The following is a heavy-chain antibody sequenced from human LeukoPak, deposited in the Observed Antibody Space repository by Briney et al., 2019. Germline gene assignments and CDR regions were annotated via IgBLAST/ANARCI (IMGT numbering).Heavy chain of an antibody. D-gene: IGHD6-13*01. CDR1: GGSISSYY. CDR3: ARQGSSWPDNWFDP. V-gene: IGHV4-34*01. Sequence: PSETLSLTCTVSGGSISSYYWSWIRQPPGKGLEWIGEINHSGSTNYNPSLKSRVTISVDTSKNQFSLKLSSVTAADTAVYYCARQGSSWPDNWFDPWGQGTLVTVSS. CDR2: INHSGST. J-gene: IGHJ5*02.